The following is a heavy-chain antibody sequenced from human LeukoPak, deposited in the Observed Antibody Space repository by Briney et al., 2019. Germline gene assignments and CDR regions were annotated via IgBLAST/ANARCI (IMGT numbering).Heavy chain of an antibody. Sequence: GGSLRLSCAASGFTFSSYWMSWVRQAPGKGLEWVGNIKKDGSEKYYVYSLKGRITIFRGTAKTSLYLQMNSLRAEDTAVYYCAKGIGYCSGGSCHNWFDPWGQGTLVTVSS. CDR1: GFTFSSYW. J-gene: IGHJ5*02. V-gene: IGHV3-7*03. D-gene: IGHD2-15*01. CDR2: IKKDGSEK. CDR3: AKGIGYCSGGSCHNWFDP.